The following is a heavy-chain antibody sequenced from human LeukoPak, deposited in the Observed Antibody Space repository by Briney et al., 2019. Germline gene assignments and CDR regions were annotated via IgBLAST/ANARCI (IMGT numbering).Heavy chain of an antibody. CDR1: GFTFSSYA. Sequence: GGSLRLSCAASGFTFSSYAMSWVRQAPGKGLEWVSAISGSGGSTYYADSVKGRFTISRDNSKNTLYLQMNSLRAEDTAVYYCARARYSYGYWAYFDYWGQGTLVTVSS. D-gene: IGHD5-18*01. CDR3: ARARYSYGYWAYFDY. J-gene: IGHJ4*02. V-gene: IGHV3-23*01. CDR2: ISGSGGST.